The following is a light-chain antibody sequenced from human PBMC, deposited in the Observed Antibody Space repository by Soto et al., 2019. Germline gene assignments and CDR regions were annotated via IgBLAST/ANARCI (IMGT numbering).Light chain of an antibody. CDR3: QHDDNYPWS. J-gene: IGKJ1*01. CDR2: DAS. CDR1: QNINTW. V-gene: IGKV1-5*01. Sequence: DIQMTQSPSTLAASVGDRVTITCRASQNINTWVAWYQQRPGTVPKLLMYDASTLARGVPSRFSGFASGTEFTPTITSLQPEYFATYYCQHDDNYPWSFGQGTRVDI.